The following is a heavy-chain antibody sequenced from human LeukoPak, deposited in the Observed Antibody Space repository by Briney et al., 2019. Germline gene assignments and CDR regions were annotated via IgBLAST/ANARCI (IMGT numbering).Heavy chain of an antibody. CDR1: GGSISSYY. Sequence: PSETLSLTCTVSGGSISSYYWSWIRQPAGKGLEWIGRIYTSGSTNYNPSLKSRVTMSVDTSKNQFSLKLSSVTAADTSVYYCARVFGVGAAGTRNYYYYYMDVWGKGTTVTISS. J-gene: IGHJ6*03. V-gene: IGHV4-4*07. CDR3: ARVFGVGAAGTRNYYYYYMDV. D-gene: IGHD6-13*01. CDR2: IYTSGST.